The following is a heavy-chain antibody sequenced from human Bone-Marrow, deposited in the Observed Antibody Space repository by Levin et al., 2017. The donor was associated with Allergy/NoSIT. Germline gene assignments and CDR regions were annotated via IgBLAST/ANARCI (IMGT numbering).Heavy chain of an antibody. V-gene: IGHV5-51*01. J-gene: IGHJ6*02. CDR2: IYPGDSDT. CDR3: ATMQFDGMDV. Sequence: GESLKISCKASGYSFTTYWIGWVRQRPGKGLEWMGIIYPGDSDTTYSPSFQGQVAISADKSISTAYLQWSSLKASDTAMYYCATMQFDGMDVWGQGTPVIVSS. CDR1: GYSFTTYW. D-gene: IGHD5-24*01.